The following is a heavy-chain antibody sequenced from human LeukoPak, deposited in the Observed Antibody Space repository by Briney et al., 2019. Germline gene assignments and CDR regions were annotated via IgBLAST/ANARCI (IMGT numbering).Heavy chain of an antibody. Sequence: SETLSLTCAVYGGSFSGYYWSWIRQPPGKGLEWIGEINHSGSTNYNPSLKSRVTISVDTSKNQFSLKLSSVTAADTAVYYCARGQTSVTTRYFDYWGQGTLVTVSS. V-gene: IGHV4-34*01. CDR1: GGSFSGYY. D-gene: IGHD4-17*01. CDR3: ARGQTSVTTRYFDY. J-gene: IGHJ4*02. CDR2: INHSGST.